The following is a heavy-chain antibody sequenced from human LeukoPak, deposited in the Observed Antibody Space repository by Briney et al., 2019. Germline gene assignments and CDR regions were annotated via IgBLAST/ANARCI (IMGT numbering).Heavy chain of an antibody. CDR2: INHSGST. J-gene: IGHJ5*02. CDR1: GGSFSGYY. V-gene: IGHV4-34*01. Sequence: PSETLSLTCAVYGGSFSGYYWSWIRQPPGKGLEWTGEINHSGSTNYNPSLKSRVTISVDTSKNQFSLKLSSVTAADTAVYYCAKGSSSWLNWFDPWGQGTLVTVSS. D-gene: IGHD6-13*01. CDR3: AKGSSSWLNWFDP.